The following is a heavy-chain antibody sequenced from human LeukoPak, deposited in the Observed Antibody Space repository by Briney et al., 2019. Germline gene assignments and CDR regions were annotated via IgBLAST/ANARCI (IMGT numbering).Heavy chain of an antibody. CDR3: ASDPYYYYGMDV. J-gene: IGHJ6*02. CDR1: GFTFSDYY. V-gene: IGHV3-11*01. Sequence: PGGSLRLSCAASGFTFSDYYMSWIRQAPGKGLEWVSYIGSSGSTIYYADSVKGRFTISRDNAKNSLYLQMNSLRAEDTAVYYCASDPYYYYGMDVWGQGTTVTVSS. CDR2: IGSSGSTI.